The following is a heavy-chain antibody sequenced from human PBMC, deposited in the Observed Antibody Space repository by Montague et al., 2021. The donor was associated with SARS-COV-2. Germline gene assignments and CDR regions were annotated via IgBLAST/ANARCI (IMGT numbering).Heavy chain of an antibody. D-gene: IGHD3-9*01. CDR2: TI. Sequence: TIYYADSVKGRFTISRDNAKNSLYLQMNSLRAEDTAVYYCARSYDIFTGYQSQALDYWGKGTLVIVSS. CDR3: ARSYDIFTGYQSQALDY. J-gene: IGHJ4*02. V-gene: IGHV3-48*03.